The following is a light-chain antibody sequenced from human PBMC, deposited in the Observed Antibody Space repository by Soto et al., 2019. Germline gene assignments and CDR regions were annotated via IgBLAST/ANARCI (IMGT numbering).Light chain of an antibody. V-gene: IGKV1-39*01. J-gene: IGKJ1*01. Sequence: DIQMTQSPSSLSASVGDRVTITCRASQGISTPLNWYQQKPGKAPTLLIFAESSLRSGVPSRFSGSGSGTDFTLTISSLQPEDFATYFCQQSSSTPWTFGQGTKVDIK. CDR1: QGISTP. CDR2: AES. CDR3: QQSSSTPWT.